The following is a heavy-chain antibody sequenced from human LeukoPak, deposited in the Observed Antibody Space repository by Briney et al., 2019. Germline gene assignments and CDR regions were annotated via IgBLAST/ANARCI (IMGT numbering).Heavy chain of an antibody. J-gene: IGHJ4*02. V-gene: IGHV7-4-1*02. CDR1: GYTFTSNA. D-gene: IGHD2-8*01. CDR2: INTNTGNP. CDR3: ASFFCTSALCYYLDY. Sequence: GASGKVSCKASGYTFTSNALGWVRQAPGQGLEWMGWINTNTGNPTYTRGFTGRCAFSLDTSDNTAYLQLSSLQAEDIAVYSCASFFCTSALCYYLDYWGQGTLVTVSS.